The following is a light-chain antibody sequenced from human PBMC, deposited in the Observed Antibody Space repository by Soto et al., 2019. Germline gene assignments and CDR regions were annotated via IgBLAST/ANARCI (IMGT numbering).Light chain of an antibody. CDR3: RQSGSSPLT. V-gene: IGKV3-20*01. Sequence: EILLTQSPGTLSLSPGESAPLSCRASQSVSSSYLAWYQQKPGQAPRLLIYGASSRDTGIPARVSGSGSGTDFTLTISSMETEDVAVDYCRQSGSSPLTFGGGTKVDIK. CDR1: QSVSSSY. CDR2: GAS. J-gene: IGKJ4*01.